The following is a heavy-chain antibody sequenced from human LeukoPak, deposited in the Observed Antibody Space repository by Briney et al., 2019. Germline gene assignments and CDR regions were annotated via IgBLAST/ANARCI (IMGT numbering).Heavy chain of an antibody. CDR2: VYASGST. CDR1: GGSISNYY. Sequence: SETLSLTCTVSGGSISNYYWNWIRQPAGKGLEWVGRVYASGSTRYNPSFNSRVTMSAVTSKNQVSLKMTSVTAADTAVYFCARDQSGFGGHNNDAFDIWGQGTMVTVSS. J-gene: IGHJ3*02. CDR3: ARDQSGFGGHNNDAFDI. D-gene: IGHD3-16*01. V-gene: IGHV4-4*07.